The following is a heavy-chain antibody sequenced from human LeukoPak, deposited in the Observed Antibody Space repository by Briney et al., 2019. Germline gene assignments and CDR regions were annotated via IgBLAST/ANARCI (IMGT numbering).Heavy chain of an antibody. D-gene: IGHD6-19*01. CDR3: AKDQGIAVAGEFDY. J-gene: IGHJ4*02. V-gene: IGHV3-23*01. Sequence: GGSLRLSCAASGFTFSSYAMSWVRQAPGKGLEWVSAISGSGGSTYYAGSVKGRFTISRDNSKNTLYLQMNSLRAEDTAVYYCAKDQGIAVAGEFDYWGQGTLVTVSS. CDR2: ISGSGGST. CDR1: GFTFSSYA.